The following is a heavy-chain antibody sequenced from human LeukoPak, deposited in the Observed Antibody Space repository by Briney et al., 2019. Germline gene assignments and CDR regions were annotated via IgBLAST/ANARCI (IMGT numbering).Heavy chain of an antibody. Sequence: GGSLRLSCAASGFTVSNNYMSWARQAPGKGLEWVSIIYSGGSTYYADSVKGRFTISRDNSKNTLYLQMNSLRAEDTAVYYCARGGGYFDWPPDAFDIWGQGTMVTVSS. CDR3: ARGGGYFDWPPDAFDI. CDR1: GFTVSNNY. D-gene: IGHD3-9*01. J-gene: IGHJ3*02. CDR2: IYSGGST. V-gene: IGHV3-66*01.